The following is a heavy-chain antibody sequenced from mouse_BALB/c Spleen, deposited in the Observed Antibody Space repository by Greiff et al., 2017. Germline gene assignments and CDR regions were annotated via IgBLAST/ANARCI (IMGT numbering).Heavy chain of an antibody. CDR2: IWAGGST. CDR1: GFSLTSYG. Sequence: QVQLKESGPGLVAPSQSLSITCTVSGFSLTSYGVHWVRQPPGKGLEWLGVIWAGGSTNYNSALMSRLSISKDNSKSQVFLKMNSLQTDDTAMYYCARAYYGNYRAMDYWGQGTSVTVSS. V-gene: IGHV2-9*02. J-gene: IGHJ4*01. D-gene: IGHD2-10*01. CDR3: ARAYYGNYRAMDY.